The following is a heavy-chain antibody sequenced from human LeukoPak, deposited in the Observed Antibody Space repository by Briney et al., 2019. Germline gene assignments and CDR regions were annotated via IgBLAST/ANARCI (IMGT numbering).Heavy chain of an antibody. D-gene: IGHD3-10*01. J-gene: IGHJ4*02. CDR3: ARGHFGRDY. CDR1: GFTFSQHW. CDR2: IKPDGSAT. V-gene: IGHV3-7*04. Sequence: PGGSLRLSCAVSGFTFSQHWMTWVRQAPGKGLQWVANIKPDGSATYYVDSVKGRSTISRDNAKNSLFLQMNSLRPEDTAVYYCARGHFGRDYWGQGTLVSVSS.